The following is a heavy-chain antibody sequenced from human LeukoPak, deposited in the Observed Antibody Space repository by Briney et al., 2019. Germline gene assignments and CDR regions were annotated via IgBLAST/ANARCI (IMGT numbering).Heavy chain of an antibody. V-gene: IGHV4-34*01. D-gene: IGHD3-16*02. J-gene: IGHJ4*02. Sequence: SETLSLTCAVYGGSFSGYYWTWIRQPPGKGLEWIGDINHSGSTNYNPSLKSRVTISVDTSKNQFSLILSSVTAADTAVYYCARSNYDYVWGSYRPTRSYFDYWGQGTLVTVSS. CDR1: GGSFSGYY. CDR2: INHSGST. CDR3: ARSNYDYVWGSYRPTRSYFDY.